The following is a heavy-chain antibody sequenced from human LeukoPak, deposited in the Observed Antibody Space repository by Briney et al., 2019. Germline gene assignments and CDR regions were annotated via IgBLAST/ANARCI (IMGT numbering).Heavy chain of an antibody. CDR2: IKQDGSEK. CDR3: AREGSGSEFPIAFDI. D-gene: IGHD3-10*01. Sequence: PGGSLRLSCAASGFTFSSYWMSWVRQAPGKGLEWVANIKQDGSEKYYVDSVKGRFTISRDNAKNSLYLQMNSLRAEDTAVYYCAREGSGSEFPIAFDIWGQGTMVTVSS. CDR1: GFTFSSYW. J-gene: IGHJ3*02. V-gene: IGHV3-7*01.